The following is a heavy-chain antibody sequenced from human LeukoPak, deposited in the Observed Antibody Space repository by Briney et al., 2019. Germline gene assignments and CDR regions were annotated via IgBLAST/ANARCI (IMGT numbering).Heavy chain of an antibody. D-gene: IGHD5-24*01. V-gene: IGHV3-66*01. J-gene: IGHJ4*02. CDR1: GFTVSNNY. Sequence: GGSLRLSCAASGFTVSNNYMSWVRQAPGKGLEWVSVIYSGGSTYYADSVKGRFTISRDNSKNTLYLQMNSLRAEDTAVYYCARGFRWLHFDYWGQGTLVTVTS. CDR3: ARGFRWLHFDY. CDR2: IYSGGST.